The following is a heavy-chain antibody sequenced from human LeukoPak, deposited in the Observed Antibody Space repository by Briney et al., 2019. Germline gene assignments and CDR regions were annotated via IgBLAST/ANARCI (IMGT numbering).Heavy chain of an antibody. CDR2: INQDGTEK. CDR1: GFPFSTYW. D-gene: IGHD3-3*01. CDR3: ARDNGYYDFWSGYGGNWFDP. V-gene: IGHV3-7*01. J-gene: IGHJ5*02. Sequence: GGSLRLSCAASGFPFSTYWMSWVRQAPGKGLEWVANINQDGTEKYYVDSVKGRFTISRDNAKNSLYLQMNSLRAEDTAVYYCARDNGYYDFWSGYGGNWFDPWGQGTLVTVSS.